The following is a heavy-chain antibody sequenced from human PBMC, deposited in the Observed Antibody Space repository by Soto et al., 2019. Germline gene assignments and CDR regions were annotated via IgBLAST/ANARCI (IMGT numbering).Heavy chain of an antibody. CDR1: GGTVISYA. CDR3: ARAVTTPWYSDR. CDR2: IIPIFGTA. Sequence: QVQLVQSGAEVKKPGSSVKVSCKASGGTVISYALSWLLQAPGQGLEWMGGIIPIFGTAHYAQKFRGGVTVTADESTSTGSLEVSSLRSEATAVSYCARAVTTPWYSDRWGRGTLGNVSA. D-gene: IGHD4-17*01. V-gene: IGHV1-69*12. J-gene: IGHJ2*01.